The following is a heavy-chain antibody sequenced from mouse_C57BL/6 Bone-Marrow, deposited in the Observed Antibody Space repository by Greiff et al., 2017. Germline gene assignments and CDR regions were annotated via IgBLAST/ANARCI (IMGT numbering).Heavy chain of an antibody. J-gene: IGHJ2*01. D-gene: IGHD4-1*01. CDR3: ARSGPLGRGVDY. CDR1: GYTFTSYW. V-gene: IGHV1-55*01. Sequence: QVQLQQPGAELVKPGASVKMSCKASGYTFTSYWITWVKQRPGQGLEWIGDIYPTTGRTTYNEKFKSKAILTVDTSSNTAYMQLSSLTSEDSAVFYCARSGPLGRGVDYGGRGTALTVSS. CDR2: IYPTTGRT.